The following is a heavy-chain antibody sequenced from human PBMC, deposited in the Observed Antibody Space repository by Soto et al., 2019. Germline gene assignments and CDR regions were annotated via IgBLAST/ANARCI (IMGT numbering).Heavy chain of an antibody. CDR1: GFTFGSYA. Sequence: PGGSLRLSCTGSGFTFGSYALSWVRQAPGKGLEWVGVIRSEANGGTTDYAASVKGRITISRDDSKSIAYMEINSLQTEDTAVHYCTRYYYESSGYYVYWGQGALVTVSS. D-gene: IGHD3-22*01. V-gene: IGHV3-49*04. CDR3: TRYYYESSGYYVY. J-gene: IGHJ4*02. CDR2: IRSEANGGTT.